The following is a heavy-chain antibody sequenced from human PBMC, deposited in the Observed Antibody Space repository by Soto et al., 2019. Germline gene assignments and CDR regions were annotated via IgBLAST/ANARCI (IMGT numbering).Heavy chain of an antibody. CDR1: GGSFSGYY. J-gene: IGHJ4*02. V-gene: IGHV4-34*01. D-gene: IGHD3-3*01. CDR3: ARRYYDFWSGTRVGYFDY. CDR2: INHSGST. Sequence: NPSETLSLTCAVYGGSFSGYYWSWIRQPPGKGLEWIGEINHSGSTNYDPSLKSRVTISVDTSKNQFSLKLSSVTAADTAVYYCARRYYDFWSGTRVGYFDYWGQGTLVTVSS.